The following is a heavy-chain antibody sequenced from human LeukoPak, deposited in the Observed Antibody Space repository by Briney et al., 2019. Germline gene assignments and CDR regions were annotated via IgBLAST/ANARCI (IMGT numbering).Heavy chain of an antibody. CDR3: ARYASGRSAFDS. CDR2: IYYSGST. D-gene: IGHD3-10*01. V-gene: IGHV4-39*01. Sequence: SEPLSLTRIVRAGSSTSATSYWGWIRQTSGKGLEWIGTIYYSGSTYYNPSLSSRVTISLDTSKNQFSLSLPFLTAADTAVYFCARYASGRSAFDSWGQGTLVTVSS. J-gene: IGHJ4*02. CDR1: AGSSTSATSY.